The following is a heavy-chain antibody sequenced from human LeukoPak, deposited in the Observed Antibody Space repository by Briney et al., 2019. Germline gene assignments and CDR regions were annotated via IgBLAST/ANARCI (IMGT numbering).Heavy chain of an antibody. CDR3: AKDHLYSNLGGVFDY. CDR1: GFTFSSYG. V-gene: IGHV3-30*18. CDR2: ISYDGSNK. J-gene: IGHJ4*02. Sequence: GGSLRLSCAASGFTFSSYGMYWVRQAPGKGLERVAVISYDGSNKYYADSVKGRFTISRDNSKNTLYLQMNSLRAEDTAVYYCAKDHLYSNLGGVFDYWGQGTLVTVSS. D-gene: IGHD4-11*01.